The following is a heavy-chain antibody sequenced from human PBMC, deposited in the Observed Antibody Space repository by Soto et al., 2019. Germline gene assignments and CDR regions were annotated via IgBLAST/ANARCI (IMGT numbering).Heavy chain of an antibody. CDR3: VVATADAFDI. Sequence: GASVKVSCKSSGYTFTSYDINWLRQATGQGLQWLGWMNPSSGNTGYPQKFQGRVTMTRDTSISTAYMELSSLRSEDTAVYYCVVATADAFDIWGQGTMVTVSS. CDR2: MNPSSGNT. V-gene: IGHV1-8*01. J-gene: IGHJ3*02. CDR1: GYTFTSYD. D-gene: IGHD5-12*01.